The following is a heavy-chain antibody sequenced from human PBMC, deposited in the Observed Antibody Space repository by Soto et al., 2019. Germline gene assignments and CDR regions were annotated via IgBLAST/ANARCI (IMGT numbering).Heavy chain of an antibody. CDR1: GYSFTSYW. CDR2: IDPSDSYT. Sequence: PGESLEICCKGSGYSFTSYWSSWVRQMTGKGLEWMGRIDPSDSYTNYSPSFQGHVTISADKSISTAYLQWSSLNASDTAMYYCARLGSVGYYDSSGFIDYWGQGTLVTVSS. CDR3: ARLGSVGYYDSSGFIDY. V-gene: IGHV5-10-1*01. D-gene: IGHD3-22*01. J-gene: IGHJ4*02.